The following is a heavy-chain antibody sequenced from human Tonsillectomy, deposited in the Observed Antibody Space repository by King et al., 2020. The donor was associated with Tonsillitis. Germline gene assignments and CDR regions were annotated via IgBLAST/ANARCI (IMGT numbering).Heavy chain of an antibody. V-gene: IGHV3-30*18. CDR3: AKARQWLVHFDY. Sequence: VQLVESGGGVVQPGRSLRLSCAASGFTFSSYGIHWVRQAPGKGLEWVAVISSAGSTKYYADSVRGRFTISRDNSKNTLYLQMNSLRADDTAVYYCAKARQWLVHFDYWGQGTLVTVSS. J-gene: IGHJ4*02. CDR1: GFTFSSYG. CDR2: ISSAGSTK. D-gene: IGHD6-19*01.